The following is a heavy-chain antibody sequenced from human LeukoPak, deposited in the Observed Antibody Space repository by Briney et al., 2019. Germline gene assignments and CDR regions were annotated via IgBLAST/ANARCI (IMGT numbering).Heavy chain of an antibody. CDR1: GGSISSSSYY. V-gene: IGHV4-39*01. Sequence: PSETLSLTCTVSGGSISSSSYYWGWIRQPPGKGLEWIGSIYYSGSTYYNPSLKSRVTISVDTSKNQFSLKLSSVTAADTAVYYCARHPTGYYYWFHPWGQGTLVTVSS. CDR2: IYYSGST. D-gene: IGHD3-22*01. CDR3: ARHPTGYYYWFHP. J-gene: IGHJ5*02.